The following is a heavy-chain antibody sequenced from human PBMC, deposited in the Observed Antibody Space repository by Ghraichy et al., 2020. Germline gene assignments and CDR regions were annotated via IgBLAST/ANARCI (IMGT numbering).Heavy chain of an antibody. CDR2: INPNSGGT. J-gene: IGHJ6*02. Sequence: SVKVSCKASGYTFTGYYMHWVRQAPGQGLEWMGWINPNSGGTNYAQKFQGRVTMTRDTSISTAYMELSRLRSDDTAVYYCAEFAGYSSGWYIADYYYGMDVWGQGTTVTVSS. CDR3: AEFAGYSSGWYIADYYYGMDV. CDR1: GYTFTGYY. D-gene: IGHD6-19*01. V-gene: IGHV1-2*02.